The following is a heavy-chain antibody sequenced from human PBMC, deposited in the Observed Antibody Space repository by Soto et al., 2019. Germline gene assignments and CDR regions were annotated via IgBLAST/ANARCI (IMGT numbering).Heavy chain of an antibody. CDR3: KRAERFPRSWFDP. J-gene: IGHJ5*02. CDR2: VNHSGEA. D-gene: IGHD3-10*01. Sequence: ERLCRTCCLYGGSFRNYYWIWVRQPPGKGLEWIGEVNHSGEATYNPSLQSRITISLDTSNNQFSLKMTSVTAADKAMYFCKRAERFPRSWFDPWGQGTQVTVYS. V-gene: IGHV4-34*01. CDR1: GGSFRNYY.